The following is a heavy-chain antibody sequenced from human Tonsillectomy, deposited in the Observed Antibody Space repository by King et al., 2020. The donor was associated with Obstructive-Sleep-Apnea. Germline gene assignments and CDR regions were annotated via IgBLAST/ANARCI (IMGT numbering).Heavy chain of an antibody. V-gene: IGHV1-69*12. Sequence: QLLQSGAEVKKPGSSVKVSCKASGGTFSSYAISWVRQAPGQVLEWIGGIIPIFGTANYAQMIQGRGTITEEESTSTAYTELSSRRSEEPAVYYCARGYCSSTSCYRIPYYYYYGMDVWGQGTTVTVSS. CDR1: GGTFSSYA. CDR2: IIPIFGTA. J-gene: IGHJ6*02. D-gene: IGHD2-2*01. CDR3: ARGYCSSTSCYRIPYYYYYGMDV.